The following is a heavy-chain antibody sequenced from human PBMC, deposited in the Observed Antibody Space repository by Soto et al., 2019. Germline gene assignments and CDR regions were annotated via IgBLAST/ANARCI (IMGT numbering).Heavy chain of an antibody. CDR1: GGSFSGYY. CDR3: ARAYSGSYRKFSWFDP. Sequence: SETLSLTCAVYGGSFSGYYWSWIRQPPGKGLEWIGEINHSGSTNYNPSLKSRVTISVDTSKNQFSLRLSSVAAADTAVYYCARAYSGSYRKFSWFDPWGQGTLVTVSS. CDR2: INHSGST. J-gene: IGHJ5*02. D-gene: IGHD1-26*01. V-gene: IGHV4-34*01.